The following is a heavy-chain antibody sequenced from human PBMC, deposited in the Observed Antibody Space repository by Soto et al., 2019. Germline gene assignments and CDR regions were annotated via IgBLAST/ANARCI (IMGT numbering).Heavy chain of an antibody. CDR3: ATFPVLSVGSCLWFDA. Sequence: GASVKVSCKASGGTISRYVISWVRQAPGQGLEWLGVIIPMFRTANYAEKFQGRVTITADESTSTAYMELRSLRSEDTAVYYCATFPVLSVGSCLWFDAWGQGTLGTV. V-gene: IGHV1-69*13. J-gene: IGHJ5*02. CDR1: GGTISRYV. CDR2: IIPMFRTA. D-gene: IGHD2-15*01.